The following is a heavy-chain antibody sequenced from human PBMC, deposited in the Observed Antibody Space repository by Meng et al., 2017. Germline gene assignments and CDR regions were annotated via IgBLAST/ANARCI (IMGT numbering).Heavy chain of an antibody. CDR3: ARDEDISAAGKLFGDY. CDR1: GYSFTAYY. D-gene: IGHD6-13*01. CDR2: IDPNSGVT. J-gene: IGHJ4*02. V-gene: IGHV1-2*06. Sequence: QGQLVQAGDEVKKPGASVKVSCKPSGYSFTAYYIHWLRQAPGQGLEWMGRIDPNSGVTEYAHKFHGRVTVTGDTSISTAYMELRRLTSDDTAVYYCARDEDISAAGKLFGDYWDQGTLVTVSS.